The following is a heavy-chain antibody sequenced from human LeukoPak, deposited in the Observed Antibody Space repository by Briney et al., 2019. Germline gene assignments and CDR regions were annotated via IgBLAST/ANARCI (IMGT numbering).Heavy chain of an antibody. V-gene: IGHV3-15*01. J-gene: IGHJ4*02. CDR2: IKSKTDGGTT. D-gene: IGHD3-10*01. CDR3: TTDWNSYYYGSGSYYEGDY. CDR1: GFTFSNAW. Sequence: GGSLRLPCAASGFTFSNAWMSWVRQAPGKGLEWVGRIKSKTDGGTTDYAAPVKGRFTISRDDSKNTLYLQMNSLKTEDTAVYYCTTDWNSYYYGSGSYYEGDYWGQGTLVTVSS.